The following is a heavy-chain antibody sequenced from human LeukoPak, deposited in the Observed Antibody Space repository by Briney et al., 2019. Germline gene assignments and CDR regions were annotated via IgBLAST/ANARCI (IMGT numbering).Heavy chain of an antibody. J-gene: IGHJ5*02. CDR1: GFTFNTYG. D-gene: IGHD3-10*01. CDR3: ARDLGSGSYIIPPSWFDP. V-gene: IGHV3-21*01. CDR2: ISSSSSYI. Sequence: GGTLRLSCAASGFTFNTYGMSWVRQAPGKGLEWVSSISSSSSYIYYADSVKGRFTISRDNAKNSLYLQMNSLRAEDTAVYYCARDLGSGSYIIPPSWFDPWGQGTLVTVSS.